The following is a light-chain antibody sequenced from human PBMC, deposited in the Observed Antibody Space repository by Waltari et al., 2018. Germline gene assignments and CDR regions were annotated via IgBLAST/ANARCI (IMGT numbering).Light chain of an antibody. Sequence: QSALTQPPPASATPGQRVTISCSGVNYNIGSKPVNWYQHLPGAAPKLLIYSDNQRPSGVPDRFSGSKSGTSASLAISGLRSEDEADYYCAEWDDDSLNGPHVVFGGGTRLTVL. V-gene: IGLV1-44*01. CDR1: NYNIGSKP. CDR2: SDN. CDR3: AEWDDDSLNGPHVV. J-gene: IGLJ2*01.